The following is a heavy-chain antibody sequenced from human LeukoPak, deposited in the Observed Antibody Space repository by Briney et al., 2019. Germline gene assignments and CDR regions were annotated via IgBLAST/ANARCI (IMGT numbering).Heavy chain of an antibody. CDR3: ARKNSDCSGGSCYSDWFDP. J-gene: IGHJ5*02. CDR2: IYYSGST. CDR1: GGSISSGGYY. Sequence: PSQTLSHTCTVSGGSISSGGYYWSWIRQHPGKGLEWIGYIYYSGSTYYNPSLKSRVTISVDTSKNQFSLKLSSVTAADTAVYYCARKNSDCSGGSCYSDWFDPWGQGTLVTVSS. D-gene: IGHD2-15*01. V-gene: IGHV4-31*03.